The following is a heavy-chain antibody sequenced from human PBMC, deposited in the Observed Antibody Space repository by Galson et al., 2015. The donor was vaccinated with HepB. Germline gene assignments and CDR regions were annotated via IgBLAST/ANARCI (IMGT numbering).Heavy chain of an antibody. CDR1: GGTFSSYA. CDR3: ARDRFDYYGSGSYYNWFDP. Sequence: SVKVSCKASGGTFSSYAISWVRQAPGQGLEWMGGIIPIFGTANYAQKFQGRVTITADKSTSTAYMELSSLRSEDTAVYYCARDRFDYYGSGSYYNWFDPWGQGTLVTVSS. V-gene: IGHV1-69*06. J-gene: IGHJ5*02. D-gene: IGHD3-10*01. CDR2: IIPIFGTA.